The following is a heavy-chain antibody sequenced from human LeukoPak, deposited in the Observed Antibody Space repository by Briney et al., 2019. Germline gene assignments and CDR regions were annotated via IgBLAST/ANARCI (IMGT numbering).Heavy chain of an antibody. J-gene: IGHJ4*02. Sequence: GGSLRLSCAASGFTFAPYSMTWVRQAPGKGLEFVSTMTRNGSDTDYADSVRGLFTISRDNSKNSLYLQMYSLRAEDTAVYYCARGIDEWLYLNCWGQRALVTV. CDR3: ARGIDEWLYLNC. CDR1: GFTFAPYS. CDR2: MTRNGSDT. V-gene: IGHV3-21*04. D-gene: IGHD3-3*01.